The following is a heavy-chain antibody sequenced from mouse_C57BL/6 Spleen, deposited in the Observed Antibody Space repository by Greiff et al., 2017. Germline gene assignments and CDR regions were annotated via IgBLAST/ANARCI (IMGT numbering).Heavy chain of an antibody. J-gene: IGHJ4*01. CDR3: ARPYGFWAMDY. D-gene: IGHD1-1*01. CDR1: GYTFTSYW. V-gene: IGHV1-61*01. Sequence: QVQLQQPGAELVRPGSSVKLSCKASGYTFTSYWMDWVKQRPGQGLEWIGNIYPSDSETHYNQKFKDKATLTVDKSSSTAYMQLSSLTSEDSAVYYCARPYGFWAMDYWGQGTSVTVSS. CDR2: IYPSDSET.